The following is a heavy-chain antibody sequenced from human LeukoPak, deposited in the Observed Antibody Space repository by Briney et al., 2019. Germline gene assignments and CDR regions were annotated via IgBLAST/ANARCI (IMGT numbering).Heavy chain of an antibody. CDR3: ASVPVFGVVIYHYYYYMDV. CDR2: IYSGGST. D-gene: IGHD3-3*01. CDR1: GFTVSSNY. V-gene: IGHV3-66*01. J-gene: IGHJ6*03. Sequence: GGSLRLSCAASGFTVSSNYMSWVRQAPGKGLEWVSVIYSGGSTYYADSVKGRFTISRDNSKNTLYLQMNSLRAEDTAVYYCASVPVFGVVIYHYYYYMDVWGKGTTVTVSS.